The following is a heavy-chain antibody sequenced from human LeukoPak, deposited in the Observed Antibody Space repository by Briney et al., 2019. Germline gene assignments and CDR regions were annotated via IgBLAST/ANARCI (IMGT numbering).Heavy chain of an antibody. CDR3: AKEGPVEILDPVDY. D-gene: IGHD1-26*01. CDR1: GFTFTSYA. Sequence: PGRSLTLSCPPSGFTFTSYAMSCVRHPPGKGLEWVSALSGSGGSTYYADSVKGRFTISRDNPKNMLFLEMNSLRAEDTAVYYCAKEGPVEILDPVDYWGQGTLVTVSS. CDR2: LSGSGGST. J-gene: IGHJ4*02. V-gene: IGHV3-23*01.